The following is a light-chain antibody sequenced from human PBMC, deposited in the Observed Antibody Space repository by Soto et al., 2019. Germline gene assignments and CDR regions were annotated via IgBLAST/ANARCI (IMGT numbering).Light chain of an antibody. V-gene: IGKV1-5*03. Sequence: DIQMTQSPSTLCGSVGDRVTISCRSSQTISSWLAWYQQKPGKAPKFLIYKASTLKSGVPSRFSGSGAGTEFTLTISSLQPDDFATYYCQHYKSYSEAFGQGTKVDIK. J-gene: IGKJ1*01. CDR1: QTISSW. CDR2: KAS. CDR3: QHYKSYSEA.